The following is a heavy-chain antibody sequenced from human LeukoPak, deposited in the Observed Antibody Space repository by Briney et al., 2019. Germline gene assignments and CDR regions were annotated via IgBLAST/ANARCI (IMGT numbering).Heavy chain of an antibody. CDR2: IGNTET. V-gene: IGHV3-23*01. Sequence: GGSLRLSCAPSGFPFETNAMSWVRQAPGKGLEWVATIGNTETFYADSVTGRFTISRDNSKNTVNLQMNRLRVEDTAIYYCAKDWIQFNRVFDCFDSWGQGTLVTVTS. J-gene: IGHJ4*02. CDR3: AKDWIQFNRVFDCFDS. CDR1: GFPFETNA. D-gene: IGHD5-18*01.